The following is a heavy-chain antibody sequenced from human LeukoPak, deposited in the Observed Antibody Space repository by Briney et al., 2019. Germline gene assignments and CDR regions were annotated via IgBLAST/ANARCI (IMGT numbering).Heavy chain of an antibody. CDR2: IYSGGST. V-gene: IGHV3-66*01. D-gene: IGHD6-19*01. J-gene: IGHJ4*02. Sequence: GGSLRLSCAASEFSVGSNYMTWVRQAPGKGLEWVSLIYSGGSTYYADSVKGRFTISRDNSKNTLYLQMNSLRAEDTAVYYCARGIAVAGTPRPFDYWGQGTLVTVSS. CDR3: ARGIAVAGTPRPFDY. CDR1: EFSVGSNY.